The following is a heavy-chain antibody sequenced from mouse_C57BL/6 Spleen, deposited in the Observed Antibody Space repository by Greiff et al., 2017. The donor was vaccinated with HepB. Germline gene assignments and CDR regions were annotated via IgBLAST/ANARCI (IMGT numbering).Heavy chain of an antibody. J-gene: IGHJ2*01. CDR2: IDPSDSYT. CDR1: GYTFTSYW. Sequence: QVQLQQPGAELVKPGASVKLSCKASGYTFTSYWMQWVKQRPGQGLEWIGEIDPSDSYTNYNQKFKGKATLTVDTSSSTAYMQLSSLTSEDSAVYYCARKSSSFHFDYWGQGTTLTVSS. D-gene: IGHD3-1*01. V-gene: IGHV1-50*01. CDR3: ARKSSSFHFDY.